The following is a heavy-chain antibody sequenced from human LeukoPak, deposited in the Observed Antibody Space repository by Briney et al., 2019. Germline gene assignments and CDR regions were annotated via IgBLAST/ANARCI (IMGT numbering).Heavy chain of an antibody. CDR1: GFTFSDAW. V-gene: IGHV3-15*01. J-gene: IGHJ4*02. Sequence: GGSLRLSCAAPGFTFSDAWMSWVRQAPGKGLEWVGRIKSRPDGGTTDYAAPVKDRFTISRDDSKNTLYLQMNSLKTEDTAMYYCIADLPGYNSDYVDSWGQGTLVTVSS. D-gene: IGHD1-1*01. CDR3: IADLPGYNSDYVDS. CDR2: IKSRPDGGTT.